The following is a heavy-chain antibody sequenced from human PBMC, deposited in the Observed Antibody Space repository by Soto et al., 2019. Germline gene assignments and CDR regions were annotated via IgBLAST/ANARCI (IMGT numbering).Heavy chain of an antibody. CDR3: ARDFSYYYDSSGSNWFDP. CDR2: ISYDGSNK. D-gene: IGHD3-22*01. J-gene: IGHJ5*02. V-gene: IGHV3-30-3*01. Sequence: GGSLRLSCGASGFTFSSYAMHWVRQAPGKGLEWVAVISYDGSNKYYADSVKGRFTISRDNSKNTLYLQMNSLRAEDTAVYYCARDFSYYYDSSGSNWFDPWGQGTLVTVSS. CDR1: GFTFSSYA.